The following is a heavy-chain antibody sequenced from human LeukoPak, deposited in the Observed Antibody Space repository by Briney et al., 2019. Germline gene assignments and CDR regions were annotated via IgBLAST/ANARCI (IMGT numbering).Heavy chain of an antibody. CDR1: GFTFSGSA. Sequence: PGGSLRLSCAASGFTFSGSAMHSVRQASGKGLEWVGRIRSKANSYATAYAASVKGRFTISRDDSKNTAYLQMNSLKTEDTAVYYCTFSIAALDYWGQGTLVTVSS. CDR3: TFSIAALDY. J-gene: IGHJ4*02. D-gene: IGHD6-13*01. V-gene: IGHV3-73*01. CDR2: IRSKANSYAT.